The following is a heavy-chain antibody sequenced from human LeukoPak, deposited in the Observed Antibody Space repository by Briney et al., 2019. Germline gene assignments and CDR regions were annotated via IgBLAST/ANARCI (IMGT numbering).Heavy chain of an antibody. J-gene: IGHJ4*02. CDR3: ARGAPRVVAFDH. CDR1: GFSLTSYA. Sequence: PGGSLRLSCVASGFSLTSYAMHWVRQAPGKGLEWVTILSSDGITQNYADSVRGRFTISRDDSKKTLYLQMNSLRREDAAIYYCARGAPRVVAFDHWDQGALVTVSS. D-gene: IGHD3-22*01. CDR2: LSSDGITQ. V-gene: IGHV3-30*04.